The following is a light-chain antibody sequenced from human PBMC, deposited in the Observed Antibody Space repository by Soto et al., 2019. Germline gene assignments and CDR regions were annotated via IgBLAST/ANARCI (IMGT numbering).Light chain of an antibody. CDR3: QQYGSSPRT. CDR1: QSVSSSY. CDR2: GAS. V-gene: IGKV3-20*01. J-gene: IGKJ1*01. Sequence: EIVLSQSPCTLSLSPGERATLSCRASQSVSSSYLAWYQLKPGQAPRLLIYGASSRAIGIPDRFSGSGSGTDFTLTISRLDPEDFAVYFCQQYGSSPRTFGQGTKVDIK.